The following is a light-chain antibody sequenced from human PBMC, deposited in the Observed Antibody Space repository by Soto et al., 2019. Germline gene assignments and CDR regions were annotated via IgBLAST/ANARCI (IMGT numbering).Light chain of an antibody. CDR2: EVS. Sequence: QSVLPQPASLSGSPGQSITISCTGTSSDVGGYNYVSWYQQHPGKAPKLMIYEVSNRPSGVSNRFSGSKSGNTASLTISGLQAEDEADYYCSSYTSSSTPYVFGTGTKLTVL. J-gene: IGLJ1*01. CDR3: SSYTSSSTPYV. CDR1: SSDVGGYNY. V-gene: IGLV2-14*01.